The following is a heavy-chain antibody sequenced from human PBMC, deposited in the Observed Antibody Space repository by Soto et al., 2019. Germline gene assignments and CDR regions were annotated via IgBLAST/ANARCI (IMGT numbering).Heavy chain of an antibody. V-gene: IGHV1-69*02. J-gene: IGHJ2*01. CDR2: IIPILGIA. Sequence: QVQLVQSGAEVKKPGSSVKVSCKASGGTFSSSTISWVRQAPGQGLEWMGRIIPILGIANYKQKFQGRVTLTADKATSTAYMELSRLRSEDTAVYYFARGGYGDYHADWYFDLWGRGTLVTVSS. CDR1: GGTFSSST. CDR3: ARGGYGDYHADWYFDL. D-gene: IGHD4-17*01.